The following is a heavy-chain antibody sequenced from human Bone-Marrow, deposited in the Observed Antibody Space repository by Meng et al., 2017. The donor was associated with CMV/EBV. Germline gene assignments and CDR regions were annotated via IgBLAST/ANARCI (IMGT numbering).Heavy chain of an antibody. D-gene: IGHD3-10*01. V-gene: IGHV1-69*10. J-gene: IGHJ5*02. CDR1: GGTFSSYA. Sequence: GGSLRLSCKASGGTFSSYAISWVRQAPGQGLEWMGGIIPILGIANYAQKFQGRVTITADKSTSTAYMELSSLRSEDTAVYYCARGFGNWFDPWGQGTLVTVSS. CDR3: ARGFGNWFDP. CDR2: IIPILGIA.